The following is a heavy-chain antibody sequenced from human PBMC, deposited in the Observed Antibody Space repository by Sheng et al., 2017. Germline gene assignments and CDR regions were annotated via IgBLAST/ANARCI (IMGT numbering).Heavy chain of an antibody. D-gene: IGHD3-10*01. CDR2: INPKSGGA. CDR1: GYTFTGYY. CDR3: ARVYGSGSYYDIIFDY. J-gene: IGHJ4*02. Sequence: QVQLVQSGAEVKKPGASVKVSCKASGYTFTGYYMYWVRQAPGQGLECMGWINPKSGGANYAQKFQGRVTMTRDTSINTAYMELSRLRADDTAVYYCARVYGSGSYYDIIFDYWGQGRWSPSPQ. V-gene: IGHV1-2*02.